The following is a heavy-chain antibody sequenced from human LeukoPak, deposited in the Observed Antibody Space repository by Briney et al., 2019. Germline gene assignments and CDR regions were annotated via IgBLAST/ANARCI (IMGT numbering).Heavy chain of an antibody. D-gene: IGHD1-14*01. V-gene: IGHV3-23*01. CDR2: MSGSGGST. J-gene: IGHJ4*02. CDR1: GFTFSSYA. Sequence: GGSLRLSCAASGFTFSSYAMSWVRQAPGKGLEWVSAMSGSGGSTYYADSVKGRFTISRDNSKNTLYLQMNSLRAEDTAVYYCAKGRYNWNHPNYLDYWGQGTLVTVSS. CDR3: AKGRYNWNHPNYLDY.